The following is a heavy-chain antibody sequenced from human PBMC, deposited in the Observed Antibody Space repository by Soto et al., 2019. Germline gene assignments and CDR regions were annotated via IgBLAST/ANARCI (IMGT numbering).Heavy chain of an antibody. J-gene: IGHJ6*02. CDR3: AREAGITHYYYGMDV. V-gene: IGHV3-48*02. Sequence: GGSLRLSCAASGFTFSSYSMNWVRQAPGKGLEWVSYISSSSSTIYYADSVKGRFTISRDNAKNSLYLQMNSLRDEDTAVYYCAREAGITHYYYGMDVWGQGTTVTVSS. CDR2: ISSSSSTI. D-gene: IGHD3-10*01. CDR1: GFTFSSYS.